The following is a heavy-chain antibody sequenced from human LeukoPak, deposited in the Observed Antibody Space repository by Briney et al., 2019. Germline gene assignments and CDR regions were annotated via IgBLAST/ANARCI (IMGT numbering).Heavy chain of an antibody. V-gene: IGHV3-7*01. CDR1: GFTFSSYW. D-gene: IGHD3-16*02. J-gene: IGHJ3*02. CDR2: IKQDGSEK. Sequence: PGGSLRLSCAASGFTFSSYWMSWVRQAPGKGLEWVANIKQDGSEKYYVDSVKGQFTISRDNAKNSLYLQMNSLRAEDTAVYYCARDRGYDYVWGSYRYTGAFDIWGQGTMVTVSS. CDR3: ARDRGYDYVWGSYRYTGAFDI.